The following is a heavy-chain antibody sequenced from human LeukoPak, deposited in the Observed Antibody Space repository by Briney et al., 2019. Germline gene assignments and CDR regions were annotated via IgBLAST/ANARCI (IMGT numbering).Heavy chain of an antibody. CDR1: GFTFSDYY. CDR2: ISGGSSYT. Sequence: PGGSLRLSCAASGFTFSDYYMTWIRQAPGKGLEWVSYISGGSSYTNYADSVRGRFTISRGNAKNSLYLQMNSLRAEDTAVYYCASRGDTSGYYYFDYWGQGTLVTVSS. D-gene: IGHD3-22*01. CDR3: ASRGDTSGYYYFDY. J-gene: IGHJ4*02. V-gene: IGHV3-11*03.